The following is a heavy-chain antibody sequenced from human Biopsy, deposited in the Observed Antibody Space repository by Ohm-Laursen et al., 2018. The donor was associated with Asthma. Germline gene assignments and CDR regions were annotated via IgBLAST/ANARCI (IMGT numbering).Heavy chain of an antibody. D-gene: IGHD3-10*01. CDR2: ISVYNGNT. J-gene: IGHJ6*02. Sequence: SSVKVSRKASGYTFNSAGITWVRQAPGQGLEWMGWISVYNGNTKVAQKLQDRVTMITDTSTSTAYMELRSLRSDDTAVYFCARAVDYSHYYGIDVWGQGTTVTVS. CDR1: GYTFNSAG. CDR3: ARAVDYSHYYGIDV. V-gene: IGHV1-18*01.